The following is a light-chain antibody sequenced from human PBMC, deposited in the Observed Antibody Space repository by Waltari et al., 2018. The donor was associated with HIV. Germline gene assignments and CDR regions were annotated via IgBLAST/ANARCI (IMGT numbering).Light chain of an antibody. J-gene: IGLJ3*02. Sequence: QSALTQPASASGSPGQSITISCTGTSSDVGGYNYVSWYQQHPGKAPKLMIYEVSNRPSGVSNRFSGSKSGNTASLTISGLQAEDEADYYCSSYTSSSRGVFGGGTKLTVL. CDR2: EVS. CDR1: SSDVGGYNY. V-gene: IGLV2-14*01. CDR3: SSYTSSSRGV.